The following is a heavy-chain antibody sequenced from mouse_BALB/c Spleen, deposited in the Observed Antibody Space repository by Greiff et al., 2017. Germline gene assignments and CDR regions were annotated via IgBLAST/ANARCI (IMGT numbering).Heavy chain of an antibody. Sequence: VQLQQSGPELVKPGASVKISCKASGYTFTDYNMHWVKQSHGKSLEWIGYIYPYNGGTGYNQKFKSKATLTVDNSSSTAYMELRSLTSEDSAVYYCATYYYGSSFHWYFDVWGAGTTVTVSS. D-gene: IGHD1-1*01. CDR1: GYTFTDYN. CDR2: IYPYNGGT. CDR3: ATYYYGSSFHWYFDV. V-gene: IGHV1S29*02. J-gene: IGHJ1*01.